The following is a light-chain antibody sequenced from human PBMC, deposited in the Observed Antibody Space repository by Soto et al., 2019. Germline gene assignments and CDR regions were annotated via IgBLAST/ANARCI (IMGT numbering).Light chain of an antibody. J-gene: IGLJ2*01. CDR2: GNN. V-gene: IGLV1-40*01. Sequence: QAVVTQPPSVSGAPGQTITISCTGSSSNIGAGYDVHWYQQLPGRAPKLLIYGNNTRPSGVPDRFSGSKSGTSVSLAITGLRGEDEADYHCQSYDSSLTNAVFGGGTQLTVL. CDR3: QSYDSSLTNAV. CDR1: SSNIGAGYD.